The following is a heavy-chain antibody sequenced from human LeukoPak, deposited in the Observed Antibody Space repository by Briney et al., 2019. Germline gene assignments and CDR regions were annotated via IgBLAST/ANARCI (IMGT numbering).Heavy chain of an antibody. J-gene: IGHJ6*02. CDR3: ARGRKTRYGSGSSWAYGMDV. D-gene: IGHD3-10*01. CDR2: IYHSGST. CDR1: GGSFSSSNW. Sequence: SETLSLTCAVSGGSFSSSNWWSWVRQPPGKGLEWFGVIYHSGSTNYTPSLKSRVTISVATSKNHLYLKLSSVTAADTAVYYCARGRKTRYGSGSSWAYGMDVWGQGTTVTVSS. V-gene: IGHV4-4*02.